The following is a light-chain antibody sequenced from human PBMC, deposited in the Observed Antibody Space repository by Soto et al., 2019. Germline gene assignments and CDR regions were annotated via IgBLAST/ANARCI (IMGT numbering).Light chain of an antibody. CDR2: GAS. CDR3: QQYNKWPQYT. J-gene: IGKJ2*01. Sequence: EIVMTQSPANLSVSPGERATLSCRASQSVSSNLAGYQQKPGQGPRLLIYGASTRATGIPARLSGSGSGTEFTLTISSLQSEDFADYYCQQYNKWPQYTFGQGTKVAIK. V-gene: IGKV3-15*01. CDR1: QSVSSN.